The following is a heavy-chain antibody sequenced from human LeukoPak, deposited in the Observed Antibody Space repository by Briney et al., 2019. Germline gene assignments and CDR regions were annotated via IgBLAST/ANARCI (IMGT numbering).Heavy chain of an antibody. D-gene: IGHD3-10*01. CDR1: GGTFSSYA. CDR2: SIPIFGTA. CDR3: ARTYYYGSGSYRGAEYFQH. J-gene: IGHJ1*01. V-gene: IGHV1-69*05. Sequence: SVKVSCKASGGTFSSYAISWVRQAPGQGLKWMGRSIPIFGTANYAQKFQGRVTITTDESTSTAYMELSSLRSEDTAVYYCARTYYYGSGSYRGAEYFQHWGQGTLVTVSS.